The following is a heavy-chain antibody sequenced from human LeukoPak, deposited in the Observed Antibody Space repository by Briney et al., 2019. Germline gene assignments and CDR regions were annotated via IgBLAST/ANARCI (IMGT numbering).Heavy chain of an antibody. Sequence: GGSLRLSCADSGFTFSDYYMSWIRQAPGKGLEWVSYISFSGSPTQYADSVKGRFTISRDNAKNSLYLQMNSLRDEDTAVYYCARDWAYYYDSSGYYYFDHWGQGTLVTVSS. V-gene: IGHV3-11*01. CDR1: GFTFSDYY. CDR2: ISFSGSPT. CDR3: ARDWAYYYDSSGYYYFDH. D-gene: IGHD3-22*01. J-gene: IGHJ4*02.